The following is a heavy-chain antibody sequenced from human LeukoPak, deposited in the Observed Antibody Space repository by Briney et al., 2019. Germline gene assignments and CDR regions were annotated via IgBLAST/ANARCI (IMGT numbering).Heavy chain of an antibody. D-gene: IGHD6-13*01. Sequence: PSQTLSLTCTVSGGSISSGGYYWSWIRQHPGKGLEWIGYIYYSGSTYYNPSLKSRVTISVDTSKNQFSLKLSSVTAADTAVYFCARGWSSVSYYFQYWGQGTLVTVSS. CDR2: IYYSGST. CDR1: GGSISSGGYY. J-gene: IGHJ4*02. V-gene: IGHV4-31*03. CDR3: ARGWSSVSYYFQY.